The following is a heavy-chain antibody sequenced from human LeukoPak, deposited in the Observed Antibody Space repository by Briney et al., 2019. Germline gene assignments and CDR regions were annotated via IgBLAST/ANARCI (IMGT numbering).Heavy chain of an antibody. J-gene: IGHJ4*02. D-gene: IGHD2-8*02. Sequence: PGGSLRLSCAASEFTFNEYAMHWVRQAPGKGLEWVSGIFGKNGAKGHADSVKGRFTISRDNANNSLYLQMNSLRPDDTALYYCTYDNSPGGLEYWGQGTLITVSS. V-gene: IGHV3-9*01. CDR2: IFGKNGAK. CDR3: TYDNSPGGLEY. CDR1: EFTFNEYA.